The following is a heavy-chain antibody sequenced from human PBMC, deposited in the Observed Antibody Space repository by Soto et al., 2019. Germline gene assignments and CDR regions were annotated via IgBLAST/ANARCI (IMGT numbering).Heavy chain of an antibody. Sequence: SETLSLTCAVSGAPISSHTYYWVWIRQPPGKGLEWIGTISLGGTTYYSPSLKSRLTASLDTFNNQFSLKLSSVTAADTAVYYCASYYYGSGSYLDYWGQGTLVTVSS. J-gene: IGHJ4*02. CDR3: ASYYYGSGSYLDY. V-gene: IGHV4-39*07. CDR1: GAPISSHTYY. D-gene: IGHD3-10*01. CDR2: ISLGGTT.